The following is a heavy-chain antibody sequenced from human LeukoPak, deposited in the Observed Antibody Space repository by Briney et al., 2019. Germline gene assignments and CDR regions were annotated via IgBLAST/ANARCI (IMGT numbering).Heavy chain of an antibody. D-gene: IGHD6-13*01. Sequence: GGSLTLSCAASGFTFSSYCIHWVRPAPGKGLEWVAVVSSDGSNKYYADSVKGRFTISRDTSKNMVYLQRISLGAEDTDVYYCARGYSSSWLGSFDNWGQGTLVTVSS. V-gene: IGHV3-30*03. J-gene: IGHJ4*02. CDR1: GFTFSSYC. CDR3: ARGYSSSWLGSFDN. CDR2: VSSDGSNK.